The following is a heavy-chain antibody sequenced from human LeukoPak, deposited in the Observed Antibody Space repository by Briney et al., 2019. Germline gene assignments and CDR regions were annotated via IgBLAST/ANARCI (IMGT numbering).Heavy chain of an antibody. J-gene: IGHJ5*02. V-gene: IGHV1-18*01. CDR3: AREFASYDFWSGYHNWFDP. D-gene: IGHD3-3*01. CDR1: GYTFTSYD. CDR2: ISAYNGNT. Sequence: GASVKVSCKASGYTFTSYDISWVRQAPGQGLEWMGWISAYNGNTNYAQKLQGRVSMTTDTSTNTAYMELRSLRPDDTAVYYCAREFASYDFWSGYHNWFDPWGQGTLVTVSS.